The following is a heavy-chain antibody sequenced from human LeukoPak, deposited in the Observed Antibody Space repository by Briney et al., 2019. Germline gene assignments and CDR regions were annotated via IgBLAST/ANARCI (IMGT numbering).Heavy chain of an antibody. CDR3: AEGIAVALAFDI. V-gene: IGHV1-69*02. D-gene: IGHD6-19*01. CDR1: GGTFSSYT. J-gene: IGHJ3*02. Sequence: SVKVSCKASGGTFSSYTISWVRQAPGQGLEWMGRIIPILGIANYAQKFQGRVTITADKSTSTAYMELSSLRSEDTTVYYCAEGIAVALAFDIWGQGTMVTVSS. CDR2: IIPILGIA.